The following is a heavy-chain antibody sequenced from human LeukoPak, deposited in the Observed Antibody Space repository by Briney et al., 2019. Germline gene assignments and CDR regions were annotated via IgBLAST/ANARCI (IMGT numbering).Heavy chain of an antibody. CDR1: GYTFTSYY. J-gene: IGHJ4*02. V-gene: IGHV1-46*01. D-gene: IGHD3-22*01. Sequence: GASVKVSCKASGYTFTSYYMNWVRQAPGQGLELMGIINPSSGSTSYAQKFQGRVTMTRDTSKSTVYMELSSLRSEATAVYYCARGFRNYYDRSGYYGNQFDYWGQGTLVTVSS. CDR2: INPSSGST. CDR3: ARGFRNYYDRSGYYGNQFDY.